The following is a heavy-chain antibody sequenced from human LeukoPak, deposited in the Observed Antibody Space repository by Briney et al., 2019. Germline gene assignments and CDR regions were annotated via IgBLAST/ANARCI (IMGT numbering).Heavy chain of an antibody. Sequence: EASVKVSKASGYTFTSYGISWVRQAPGQGLEWMGWISAYNGNTNYAQKLQGRVTMTTDTSTSTAYMELRSLRSEDTAVYYCAGRHIQGREVDYWGQGTLVTVSS. V-gene: IGHV1-18*01. CDR1: GYTFTSYG. CDR3: AGRHIQGREVDY. J-gene: IGHJ4*02. D-gene: IGHD1-26*01. CDR2: ISAYNGNT.